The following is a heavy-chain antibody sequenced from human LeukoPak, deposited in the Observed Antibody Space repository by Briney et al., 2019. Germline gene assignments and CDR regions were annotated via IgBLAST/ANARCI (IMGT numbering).Heavy chain of an antibody. CDR2: IIPILGIA. J-gene: IGHJ6*03. CDR1: GGTFSSYA. V-gene: IGHV1-69*04. D-gene: IGHD5-24*01. Sequence: ASVKVSCKASGGTFSSYAISWVRQAPGQGLEWMGRIIPILGIANYAQKFQGRVTITADKSTSTAYMELSSLRSEDTAVYYCAREGSGDGYNYYMDVWGKGTTVTVSS. CDR3: AREGSGDGYNYYMDV.